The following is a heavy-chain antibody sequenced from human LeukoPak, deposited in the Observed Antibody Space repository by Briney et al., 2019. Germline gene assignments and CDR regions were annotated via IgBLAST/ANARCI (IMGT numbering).Heavy chain of an antibody. CDR1: GFTFGGRL. CDR3: HPLAFVTN. J-gene: IGHJ4*02. Sequence: PGGSLRLSCAVSGFTFGGRLMHWVRQAPGKGLVWVALIKDDGSTTNYADSVKGRSTASRDDAKNTVYLQMSSLRAEDTAVYYCHPLAFVTNWGQGTLVTVSS. D-gene: IGHD2-8*01. V-gene: IGHV3-74*01. CDR2: IKDDGSTT.